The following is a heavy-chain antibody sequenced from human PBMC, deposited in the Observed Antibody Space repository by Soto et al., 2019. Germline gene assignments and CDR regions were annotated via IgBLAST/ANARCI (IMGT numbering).Heavy chain of an antibody. J-gene: IGHJ5*02. Sequence: ASVKVSCKASGGTFSSYAISWLRQAPGQGLEWMGGIIPIFGTANYAQKFQGRVTITADKSTSTAYMELSSLRSEDTAVYYCARARSVSFDPWGQGTLVTVSS. CDR2: IIPIFGTA. CDR3: ARARSVSFDP. V-gene: IGHV1-69*06. CDR1: GGTFSSYA.